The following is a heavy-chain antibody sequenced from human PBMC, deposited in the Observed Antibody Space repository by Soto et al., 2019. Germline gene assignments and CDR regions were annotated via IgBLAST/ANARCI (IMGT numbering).Heavy chain of an antibody. V-gene: IGHV4-39*01. CDR2: INYSGST. Sequence: SETLSLTCTVSGASISSNDYYWGWIRQPPGKGLEWIGSINYSGSTYYNPSLKSRVTISVDTSKNQFSLNLSSVTAADTAVYYCARVPGPWGQGTLVTVSS. CDR1: GASISSNDYY. CDR3: ARVPGP. J-gene: IGHJ5*02.